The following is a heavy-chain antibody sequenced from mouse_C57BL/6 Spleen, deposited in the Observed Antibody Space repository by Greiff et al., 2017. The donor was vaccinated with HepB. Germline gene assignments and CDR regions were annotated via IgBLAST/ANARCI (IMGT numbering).Heavy chain of an antibody. V-gene: IGHV3-6*01. D-gene: IGHD3-1*01. Sequence: DVQLQESGPGLVKPSQSLSLTCSVTGYSITSGYYWNWIRQFPGNKLEWMGYISYDGSNNYNPSLKNRISITRDTSKNQFFLKLNSVTTEDTATYYCARGGLGYFDYWGQGTTLTVSS. CDR2: ISYDGSN. CDR1: GYSITSGYY. J-gene: IGHJ2*01. CDR3: ARGGLGYFDY.